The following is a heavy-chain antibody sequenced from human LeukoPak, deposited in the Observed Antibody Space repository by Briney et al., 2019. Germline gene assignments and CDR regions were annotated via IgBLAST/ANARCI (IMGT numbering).Heavy chain of an antibody. J-gene: IGHJ4*02. CDR1: GGSVSSGGHS. CDR2: IYHSEST. D-gene: IGHD6-13*01. V-gene: IGHV4-30-2*01. CDR3: AGGPAAAAV. Sequence: TLPLTCAVSGGSVSSGGHSWSWIRQPPGKGLEWIGYIYHSESTYYNPSLKSRVTISVDRSKNQFSLKLSSVTAADTAVYYCAGGPAAAAVWGQGTLVTVSS.